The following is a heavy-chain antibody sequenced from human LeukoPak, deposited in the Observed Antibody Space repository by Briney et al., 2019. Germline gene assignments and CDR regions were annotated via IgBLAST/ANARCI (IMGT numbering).Heavy chain of an antibody. CDR2: IYYSGST. CDR1: GGSISSSNYY. Sequence: SETLSLTCTVSGGSISSSNYYWGWIRQPPGKGLEWIGSIYYSGSTYYNPSLKSRVTISVDTSKDQFSLELSSVTAADTAVYYCARQIIYYYYTDVWGKGTTVTVSS. D-gene: IGHD3-10*01. V-gene: IGHV4-39*01. CDR3: ARQIIYYYYTDV. J-gene: IGHJ6*03.